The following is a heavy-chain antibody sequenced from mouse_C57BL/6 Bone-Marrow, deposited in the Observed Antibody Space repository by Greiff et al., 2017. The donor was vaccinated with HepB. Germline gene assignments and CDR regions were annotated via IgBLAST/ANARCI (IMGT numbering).Heavy chain of an antibody. J-gene: IGHJ4*01. Sequence: VQLVESGGDLVKPGGSLKLSCAASGFTFSSYGMSWVRQTPDKRLEWVATISSGGSYTYYPDSVKGRFTISRDNAKNTLYLQMSSLKSEDTAMYYCARHGHYYGSSFYAMDYWGQGTSVTVSS. CDR2: ISSGGSYT. V-gene: IGHV5-6*01. CDR1: GFTFSSYG. D-gene: IGHD1-1*01. CDR3: ARHGHYYGSSFYAMDY.